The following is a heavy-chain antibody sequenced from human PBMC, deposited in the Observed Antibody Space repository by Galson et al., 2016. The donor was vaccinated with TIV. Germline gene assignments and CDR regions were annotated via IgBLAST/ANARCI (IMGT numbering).Heavy chain of an antibody. D-gene: IGHD1-7*01. J-gene: IGHJ4*03. CDR2: INWSSAST. CDR3: TRDGRGNWKYVDYFDY. CDR1: GFAFDAYA. V-gene: IGHV3-9*01. Sequence: SLRLSCAASGFAFDAYAMHWVRQPPGKGLEWVSGINWSSASTGYAGSVKGRFTISRDSSKNTVYLQMNNLRPEDTALYFCTRDGRGNWKYVDYFDYWGQGTTVTVSS.